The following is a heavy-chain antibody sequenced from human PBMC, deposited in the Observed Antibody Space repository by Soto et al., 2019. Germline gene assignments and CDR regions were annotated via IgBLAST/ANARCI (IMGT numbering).Heavy chain of an antibody. D-gene: IGHD6-13*01. J-gene: IGHJ4*02. CDR3: ARAPPPPISIAAAGTVPDY. CDR2: ISSSSSYI. CDR1: GFTFSSYS. V-gene: IGHV3-21*01. Sequence: PGGSLRLSCAASGFTFSSYSMNWVRQAPGKGLEWVSSISSSSSYIYYADSVKGRFTISRDNAKNSLYLQMNSLRAEDTAVYYCARAPPPPISIAAAGTVPDYWGQGTLVTVSS.